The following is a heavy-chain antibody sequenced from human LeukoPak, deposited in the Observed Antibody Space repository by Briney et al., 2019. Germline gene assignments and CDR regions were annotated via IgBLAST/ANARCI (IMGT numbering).Heavy chain of an antibody. Sequence: PSETLSLTCTVSGGSISSYYWSWIRQPPGKGLEWIGYIYTSGSTNYNPSLKSRVTISVDTSKNQSSLKLSSVTAADTAVYYCARHPYSSSSSSSYYMDVWGKGTTVTVSS. CDR2: IYTSGST. CDR3: ARHPYSSSSSSSYYMDV. J-gene: IGHJ6*03. D-gene: IGHD6-6*01. CDR1: GGSISSYY. V-gene: IGHV4-4*09.